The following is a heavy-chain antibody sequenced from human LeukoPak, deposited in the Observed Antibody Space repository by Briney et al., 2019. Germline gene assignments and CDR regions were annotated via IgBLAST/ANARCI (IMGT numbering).Heavy chain of an antibody. D-gene: IGHD4-17*01. V-gene: IGHV1-2*07. CDR2: INTNSGGT. CDR3: ARDLGDYKVGHY. CDR1: GYTFTGYY. Sequence: GASVKVSCKASGYTFTGYYMHWVRQAPGQGLEWMGLINTNSGGTNYAHKFQGRVTMTRDTSISTAYMELSRLRADDTAVYYCARDLGDYKVGHYWGQGTLVTVSS. J-gene: IGHJ4*02.